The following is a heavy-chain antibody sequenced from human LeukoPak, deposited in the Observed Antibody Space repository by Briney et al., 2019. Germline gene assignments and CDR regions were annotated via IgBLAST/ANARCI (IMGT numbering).Heavy chain of an antibody. D-gene: IGHD3-22*01. Sequence: PGGSLRLSCAASGFTFSSYAMHWVRQAPGKGLEWVAVISYDGSNKYYADSVKGRFTISRDNSKNTLYLQMNSLRAEDTVVYYCAGNTYYYDSSGLNWGQGTLVTVSS. CDR3: AGNTYYYDSSGLN. CDR2: ISYDGSNK. J-gene: IGHJ4*02. V-gene: IGHV3-30-3*01. CDR1: GFTFSSYA.